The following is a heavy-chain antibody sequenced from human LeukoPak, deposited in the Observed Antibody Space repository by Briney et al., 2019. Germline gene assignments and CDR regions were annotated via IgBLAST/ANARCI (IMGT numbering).Heavy chain of an antibody. D-gene: IGHD2-15*01. J-gene: IGHJ4*02. Sequence: GGSLRLSCAASGFTFSSYAMSWVRQAPGKGLECISTISDDSSFTYYADSVKGRSAISRDDSKNTLYLQMNNLKVEDTAVYYCAKGRCSGVGCDSFHSWGQGALVTVSS. V-gene: IGHV3-23*01. CDR1: GFTFSSYA. CDR2: ISDDSSFT. CDR3: AKGRCSGVGCDSFHS.